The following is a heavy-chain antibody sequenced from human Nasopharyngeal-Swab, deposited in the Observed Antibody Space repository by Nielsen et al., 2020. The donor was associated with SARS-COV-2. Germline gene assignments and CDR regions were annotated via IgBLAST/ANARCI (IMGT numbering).Heavy chain of an antibody. Sequence: GESLKISCAASGFTFSSYGMNWVRQAPGKGLEWVSSISSSTSYIYFADSVKGRFTISRDNAKNSLYLQMNSLRAEDTAMYYCARDREELRYFDWLPSNWFDPWGQGTLVTVSS. J-gene: IGHJ5*02. CDR1: GFTFSSYG. V-gene: IGHV3-21*01. CDR3: ARDREELRYFDWLPSNWFDP. CDR2: ISSSTSYI. D-gene: IGHD3-9*01.